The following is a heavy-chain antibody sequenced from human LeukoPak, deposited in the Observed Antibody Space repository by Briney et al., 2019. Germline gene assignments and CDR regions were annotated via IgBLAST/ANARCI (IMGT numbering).Heavy chain of an antibody. V-gene: IGHV6-1*01. CDR3: ARDRVAVAVTDLDY. J-gene: IGHJ4*01. Sequence: SQTLSLTCAISGDSVSSNSGAWNWLRQSPSRGLEWLGRTYYKSKWYNDAEVSVKTRRTMNRDTSKSQFSLQLQSVIPEDTAVYYCARDRVAVAVTDLDYWG. CDR2: TYYKSKWYN. D-gene: IGHD6-19*01. CDR1: GDSVSSNSGA.